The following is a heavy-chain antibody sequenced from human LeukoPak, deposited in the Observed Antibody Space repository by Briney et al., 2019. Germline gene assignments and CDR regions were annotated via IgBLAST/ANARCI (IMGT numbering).Heavy chain of an antibody. D-gene: IGHD4-23*01. CDR1: GASIDSYY. Sequence: SETLSLACTVSGASIDSYYWSWIRQPPGKGLEWIGYIYYTGATNYNPSLKSRVTISLDMSKNHFSLRLSSVTAVDTAIYYCASLTTMVTPETFDIWGQGTMVTVSS. CDR3: ASLTTMVTPETFDI. CDR2: IYYTGAT. J-gene: IGHJ3*02. V-gene: IGHV4-59*01.